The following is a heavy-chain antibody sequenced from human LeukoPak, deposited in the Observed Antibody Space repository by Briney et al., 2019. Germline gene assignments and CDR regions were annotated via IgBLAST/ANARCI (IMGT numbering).Heavy chain of an antibody. CDR3: ARDMAVAPYNWFDP. CDR1: GGSISSYY. J-gene: IGHJ5*02. CDR2: ISPSGST. V-gene: IGHV4-4*07. D-gene: IGHD6-19*01. Sequence: PSETLSLTCTVSGGSISSYYWSWVRQPAGKGLEWIGLISPSGSTNYNPSLRSRVTMSIDTSKNQFSLTLTSVTAADTAVYYCARDMAVAPYNWFDPWGQGTLVTVSS.